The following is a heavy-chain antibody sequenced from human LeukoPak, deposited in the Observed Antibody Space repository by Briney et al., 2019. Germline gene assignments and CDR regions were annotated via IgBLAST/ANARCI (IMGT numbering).Heavy chain of an antibody. Sequence: GESLKISCKGSGYSFTSYWIGWVRQMPGKGLEWMGIIYPGDPDTRYSPSFQGQVTISADKSISTAYLQWSSLKASDTAMYYCARQRDPGSDYYYGMDVWGKGTTVTVSS. D-gene: IGHD6-6*01. J-gene: IGHJ6*04. CDR1: GYSFTSYW. V-gene: IGHV5-51*01. CDR2: IYPGDPDT. CDR3: ARQRDPGSDYYYGMDV.